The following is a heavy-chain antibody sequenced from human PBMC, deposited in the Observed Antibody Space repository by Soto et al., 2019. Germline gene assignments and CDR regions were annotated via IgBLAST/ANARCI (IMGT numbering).Heavy chain of an antibody. D-gene: IGHD3-22*01. Sequence: QVQLVESGGGVVQPGRSLRLSCAASGFTFSSYGMHWVRQAPGKGLEWVAVISYDGSNKYYADSVKGRFTISRDNSKNTLYLQMNSLRAEDTAVYYCAKDRYYYDSSGYHDYWGQGTLVTVSS. V-gene: IGHV3-30*18. CDR1: GFTFSSYG. CDR3: AKDRYYYDSSGYHDY. J-gene: IGHJ4*02. CDR2: ISYDGSNK.